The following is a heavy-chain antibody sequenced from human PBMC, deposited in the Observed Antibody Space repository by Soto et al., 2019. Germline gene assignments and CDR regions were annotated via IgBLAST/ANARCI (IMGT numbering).Heavy chain of an antibody. CDR3: ARGPGGYYYGMDV. J-gene: IGHJ6*02. D-gene: IGHD3-10*01. CDR2: IYPGDSDT. V-gene: IGHV5-51*07. Sequence: EGLMLSCSDSGYAFAGYWIGWLHPMPGKGLECMGIIYPGDSDTRYSPSFQGQVTISADKSISTAYLQWTSLKASDTAMYYCARGPGGYYYGMDVCGQGTTVTVSS. CDR1: GYAFAGYW.